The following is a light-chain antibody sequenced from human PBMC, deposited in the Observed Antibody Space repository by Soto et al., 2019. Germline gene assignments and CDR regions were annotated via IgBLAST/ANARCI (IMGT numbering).Light chain of an antibody. CDR3: QQHERYPRT. CDR2: TAS. CDR1: QSLNTW. Sequence: GDRVTITCRASQSLNTWLAWYQQKPGKAPRLLIYTASSLESGVPSRFSGSGSGTEFTLTISSLQPDDFATNYCQQHERYPRTFGQGTKVEIK. J-gene: IGKJ1*01. V-gene: IGKV1-5*03.